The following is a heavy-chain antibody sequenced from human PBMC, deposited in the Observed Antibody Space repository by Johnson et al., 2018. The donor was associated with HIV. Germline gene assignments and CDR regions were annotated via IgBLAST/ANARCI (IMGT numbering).Heavy chain of an antibody. J-gene: IGHJ3*02. Sequence: EVQLVESGGGLIQAGGSLRLSCAASGFIVSNNYMSWVRQAPGKGLEWVSLIYNGTTFYADSVKGRFTISRDNSKNTLYLQMNSLKTEDTAVYYCTTDDVVPPAFDIWGQGTMVTVSS. V-gene: IGHV3-53*01. CDR3: TTDDVVPPAFDI. CDR2: IYNGTT. CDR1: GFIVSNNY. D-gene: IGHD2-15*01.